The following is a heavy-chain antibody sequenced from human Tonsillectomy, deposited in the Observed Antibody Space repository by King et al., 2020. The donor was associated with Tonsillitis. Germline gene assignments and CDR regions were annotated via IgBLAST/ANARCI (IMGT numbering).Heavy chain of an antibody. D-gene: IGHD2-15*01. Sequence: VQLVESGGGLVQPGGSLRLSCAASGFTFSSYAISWVRQAPGKGLELVSSISGSGGSTYYADYVKGRFTISRDNSKNTLYLQMNSLRAEDTAVYYCAKDNIVVVVAATPRFDYWGQGTLVTVSS. CDR2: ISGSGGST. CDR1: GFTFSSYA. CDR3: AKDNIVVVVAATPRFDY. J-gene: IGHJ4*02. V-gene: IGHV3-23*04.